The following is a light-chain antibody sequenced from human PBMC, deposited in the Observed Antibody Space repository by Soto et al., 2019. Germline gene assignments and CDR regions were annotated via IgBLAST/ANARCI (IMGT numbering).Light chain of an antibody. CDR3: SSYGGDKSV. Sequence: QSVLAQPPSASGSPGQSVTIYFTGTSTDVGVYNFVSWYQQHPGKAPKLLIYEVRKRPSGVPDRFSGSKSGNTASLSISGLQADDEADYYCSSYGGDKSVFGSGTKLTVL. CDR1: STDVGVYNF. V-gene: IGLV2-8*01. CDR2: EVR. J-gene: IGLJ1*01.